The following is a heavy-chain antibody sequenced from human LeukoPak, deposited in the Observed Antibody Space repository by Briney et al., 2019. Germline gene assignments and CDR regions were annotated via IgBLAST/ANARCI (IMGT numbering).Heavy chain of an antibody. J-gene: IGHJ4*02. CDR1: GFTFSNYA. CDR3: AKGSFTYCGGDCYPFDY. D-gene: IGHD2-21*02. V-gene: IGHV3-23*01. CDR2: VSGSGGST. Sequence: PGGSLRLSCAASGFTFSNYAMSWVRQAPGKGLEWVSTVSGSGGSTYYADSVKGRFTISRDNSKNTLYLQMNSLRAEDTAGYYCAKGSFTYCGGDCYPFDYWGQGTLVTVSS.